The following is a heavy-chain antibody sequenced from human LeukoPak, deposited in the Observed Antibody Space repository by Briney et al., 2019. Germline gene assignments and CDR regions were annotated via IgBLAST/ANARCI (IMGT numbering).Heavy chain of an antibody. CDR1: GYTLTELS. CDR3: ATDYGFQYSSSWKGGFGP. D-gene: IGHD6-13*01. V-gene: IGHV1-24*01. J-gene: IGHJ5*02. Sequence: ASVKVSCKVSGYTLTELSMHWVRQAPGKGLEWMGGFDPEDGETIYAQKFQGRVTMTEDTSTDTAYMELSSLRSEDTAVYYCATDYGFQYSSSWKGGFGPWGQGTLVTVSS. CDR2: FDPEDGET.